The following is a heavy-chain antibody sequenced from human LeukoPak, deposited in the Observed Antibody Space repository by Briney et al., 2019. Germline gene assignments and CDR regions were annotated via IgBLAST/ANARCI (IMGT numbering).Heavy chain of an antibody. D-gene: IGHD2-2*02. J-gene: IGHJ5*02. Sequence: GGSLSLSCAASGFDSSFYWMTWVRQAPGKGLEWVSAISPSGDNTYYADSMKGRFTISRDNSRNTLYLQVNTLRAADTALYYCAKTDCTSTSCYIGWFDPWGQGTLVTVSS. CDR3: AKTDCTSTSCYIGWFDP. CDR2: ISPSGDNT. V-gene: IGHV3-23*01. CDR1: GFDSSFYW.